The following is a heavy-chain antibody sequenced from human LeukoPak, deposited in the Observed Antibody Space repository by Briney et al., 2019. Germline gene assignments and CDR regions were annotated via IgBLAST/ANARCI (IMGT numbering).Heavy chain of an antibody. CDR2: IYYSGNT. CDR1: GGSISSSSYY. D-gene: IGHD3-22*01. V-gene: IGHV4-39*07. J-gene: IGHJ5*02. Sequence: SETLSLTCIVSGGSISSSSYYWGWIRQPPGKGLEWIGSIYYSGNTYYNPSLKSRVTISIDTSKNQFSLKLNSVTAADTAVFYCARFFHFYDSRFDPWGQGTLVTVSS. CDR3: ARFFHFYDSRFDP.